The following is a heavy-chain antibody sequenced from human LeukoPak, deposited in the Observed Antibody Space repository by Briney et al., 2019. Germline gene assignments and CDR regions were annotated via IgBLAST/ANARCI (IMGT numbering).Heavy chain of an antibody. D-gene: IGHD1-26*01. CDR2: MYYSGST. CDR1: GGSIRSNSNY. J-gene: IGHJ4*02. CDR3: AGLREGVVGAAFDY. Sequence: SETLSLTCSVSGGSIRSNSNYWGWIRQPPGKGLEWIGSMYYSGSTYYDPSLKSRVTISVDTSKSQFSLKLSSVTAADTAVYYCAGLREGVVGAAFDYWGQGTLVTVSS. V-gene: IGHV4-39*01.